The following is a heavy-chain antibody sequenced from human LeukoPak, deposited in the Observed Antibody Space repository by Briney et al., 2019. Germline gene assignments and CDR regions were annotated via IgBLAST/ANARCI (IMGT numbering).Heavy chain of an antibody. Sequence: SETLSLTCTVSGYSISGGYYWGWIRQPPGKGLEWIGSIYHSGSTYYNPSLKSRVTISVDRSKNQFSLKLSSVTAADTAVYYCARARGPWGQGTLVTVSS. CDR1: GYSISGGYY. V-gene: IGHV4-38-2*02. J-gene: IGHJ4*02. D-gene: IGHD5-24*01. CDR3: ARARGP. CDR2: IYHSGST.